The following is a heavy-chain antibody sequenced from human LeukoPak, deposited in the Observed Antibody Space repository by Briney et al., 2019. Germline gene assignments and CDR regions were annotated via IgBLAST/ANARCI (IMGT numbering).Heavy chain of an antibody. Sequence: GGSLRLSCAASGFTFDDYGMSWVRQAPGKGLEWVSGINWNGGSTGYADSVKGRFTISRDNSKNTLYLQMSSLRGQDTAIYYCVKDRAAVLEYWGQGTLVTVSS. CDR3: VKDRAAVLEY. V-gene: IGHV3-20*04. J-gene: IGHJ4*02. CDR2: INWNGGST. D-gene: IGHD2-15*01. CDR1: GFTFDDYG.